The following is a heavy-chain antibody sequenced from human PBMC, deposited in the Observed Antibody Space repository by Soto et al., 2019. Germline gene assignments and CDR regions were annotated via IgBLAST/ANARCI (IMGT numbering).Heavy chain of an antibody. CDR3: ARDQSVLYIVPARALYYFLY. V-gene: IGHV1-69*06. Sequence: GSAVKVSCKASGGTFSSYAVGWGRQAPGQGLEWMGGIIPIFGTANYAQKFQGRVTITADKSTSTAYMELSSLRSEDTAVYYCARDQSVLYIVPARALYYFLYRGEALLLNVS. CDR2: IIPIFGTA. D-gene: IGHD5-12*01. J-gene: IGHJ4*02. CDR1: GGTFSSYA.